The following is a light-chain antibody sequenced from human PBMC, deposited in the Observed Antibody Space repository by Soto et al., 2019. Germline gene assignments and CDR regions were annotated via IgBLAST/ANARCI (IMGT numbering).Light chain of an antibody. Sequence: IQMTQSPSTLSASVGDRVTITCLASQNIDAWLAWYQQKPGKAPKVLIYKASSLESGVPSRFSGSGSGTEFTLTISSLQPDDSATYYCQRYNTYPLTFGGGTKVDIK. CDR3: QRYNTYPLT. J-gene: IGKJ4*01. CDR1: QNIDAW. V-gene: IGKV1-5*03. CDR2: KAS.